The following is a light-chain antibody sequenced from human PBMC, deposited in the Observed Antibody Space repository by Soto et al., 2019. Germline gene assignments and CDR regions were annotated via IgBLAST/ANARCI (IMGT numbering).Light chain of an antibody. J-gene: IGLJ2*01. CDR1: SSDVGSYNL. Sequence: QSALTLPASVSGSPGQSITISCTGTSSDVGSYNLVSWYQQHPGKAPKLMIYEGSKRPSGVSNRFSGSKSGNTASLTISGLQAEDEADYYCCSYAGSSTYVVFGAGTMLTVL. CDR2: EGS. CDR3: CSYAGSSTYVV. V-gene: IGLV2-23*01.